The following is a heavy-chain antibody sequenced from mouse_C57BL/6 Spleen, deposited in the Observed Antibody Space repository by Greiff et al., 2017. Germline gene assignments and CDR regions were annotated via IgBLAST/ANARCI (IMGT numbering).Heavy chain of an antibody. CDR2: IFPGGGST. J-gene: IGHJ1*03. CDR3: ARGGYFDV. Sequence: VQLQQSGPELVRPGASVKISCKAPGYTFTNYWMQWVRQRPGQGLEWIGEIFPGGGSTYFHEKLKGKATLTVDTSSSTANMQLSSLTSEASAVYFCARGGYFDVWGTGTTVTVSS. CDR1: GYTFTNYW. V-gene: IGHV1-56*01.